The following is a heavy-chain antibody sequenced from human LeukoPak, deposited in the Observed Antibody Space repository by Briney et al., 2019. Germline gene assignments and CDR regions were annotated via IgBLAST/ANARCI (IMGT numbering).Heavy chain of an antibody. CDR2: ISSSSSTI. CDR1: GFTVSSND. CDR3: ARDLHDFWSGYYEPFDY. D-gene: IGHD3-3*01. Sequence: GGSLRLSCAASGFTVSSNDMSWVRQAPGKGLEWVSYISSSSSTIYYADSVKGRFTISRDNAKNSLYLQMNSLRAEDTAVYYCARDLHDFWSGYYEPFDYWGQGTLVTVSS. V-gene: IGHV3-48*01. J-gene: IGHJ4*02.